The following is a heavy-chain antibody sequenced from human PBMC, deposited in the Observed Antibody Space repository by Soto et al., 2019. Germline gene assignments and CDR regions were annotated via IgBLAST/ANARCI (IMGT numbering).Heavy chain of an antibody. V-gene: IGHV3-23*01. J-gene: IGHJ6*02. Sequence: PGGSLRLSCAASGFTFGTYDMNWVRQAPGKGREWVSGIGESGSRTYYADSVKGRFTISRDNSGNTLFLEMYSLRAEDTAVYYCARYIPGVRYYGMDVWGQGTTVTVSS. CDR3: ARYIPGVRYYGMDV. D-gene: IGHD2-2*01. CDR1: GFTFGTYD. CDR2: IGESGSRT.